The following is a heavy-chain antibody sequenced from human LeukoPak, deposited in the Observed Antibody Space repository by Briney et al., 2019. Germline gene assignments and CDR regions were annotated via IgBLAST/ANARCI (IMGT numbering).Heavy chain of an antibody. CDR1: GGTFSSYA. V-gene: IGHV1-69*13. J-gene: IGHJ6*02. CDR2: IIPIFGTA. D-gene: IGHD3-3*01. Sequence: SVKVSCKASGGTFSSYAISWVRQAPGQGLEWMGGIIPIFGTANYAQEFQGRVTITADESTSTAYMELSSLRSEDTAVYYCARVTIFGVVIRHYYGMDVWGQGTTVTVSS. CDR3: ARVTIFGVVIRHYYGMDV.